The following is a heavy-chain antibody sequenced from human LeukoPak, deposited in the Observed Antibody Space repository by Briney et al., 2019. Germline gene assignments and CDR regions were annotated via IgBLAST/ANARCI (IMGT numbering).Heavy chain of an antibody. D-gene: IGHD5-12*01. CDR1: GYRFTDHW. CDR2: IYPGDSDT. J-gene: IGHJ4*02. V-gene: IGHV5-51*01. CDR3: ARSAYSGFAVDY. Sequence: GESLKISCKGSGYRFTDHWIAWVRQMPGKDLEWMGIIYPGDSDTRYSPSFQGQVTFSAAKSISTAYLQWSSLKASDTAIYYCARSAYSGFAVDYWGQGTQVTVSS.